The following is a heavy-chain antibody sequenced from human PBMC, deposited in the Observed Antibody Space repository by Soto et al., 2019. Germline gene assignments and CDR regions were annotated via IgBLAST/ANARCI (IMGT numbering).Heavy chain of an antibody. D-gene: IGHD4-17*01. CDR2: ISSSSSYI. CDR1: GFTFSSYS. Sequence: EVQLVESGGGLVKPGGSLRLSCAASGFTFSSYSMNWVRQAPGKGLEWVSSISSSSSYIYYADSVKGRFTISRDNAKNSLYLQRNSLRAEDTAVYYCAKCDYGDFSLDYWGQGTLVTVSS. J-gene: IGHJ4*02. V-gene: IGHV3-21*01. CDR3: AKCDYGDFSLDY.